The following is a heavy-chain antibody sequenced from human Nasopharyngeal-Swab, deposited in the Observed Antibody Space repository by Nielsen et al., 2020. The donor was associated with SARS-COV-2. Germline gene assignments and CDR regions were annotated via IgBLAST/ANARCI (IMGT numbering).Heavy chain of an antibody. CDR3: ARDRGIQVWGYYYGLDV. J-gene: IGHJ6*02. Sequence: ASVKVSCKASGYTFTTYDISWVRRAPGQGLEWMGWISSYYDNTNYAQKLQGRVTLTTDTSASSAFLELRSLRSDDTALYYCARDRGIQVWGYYYGLDVWGQGTTVTVSS. D-gene: IGHD3-16*01. V-gene: IGHV1-18*01. CDR1: GYTFTTYD. CDR2: ISSYYDNT.